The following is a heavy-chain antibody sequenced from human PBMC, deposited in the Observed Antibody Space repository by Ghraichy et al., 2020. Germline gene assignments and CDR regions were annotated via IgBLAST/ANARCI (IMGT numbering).Heavy chain of an antibody. J-gene: IGHJ5*02. V-gene: IGHV4-39*07. D-gene: IGHD3-16*02. CDR2: IYYSGST. CDR3: ARDAGGAIPLGWFDP. Sequence: SETLSLTCTVSGGSISSSSYYWGWIRQPPGKGLEWIGSIYYSGSTYYNPSLKSRVTISVDTSKNQFSLKLSSVTAADTAVYYCARDAGGAIPLGWFDPWGQGTLVTVSS. CDR1: GGSISSSSYY.